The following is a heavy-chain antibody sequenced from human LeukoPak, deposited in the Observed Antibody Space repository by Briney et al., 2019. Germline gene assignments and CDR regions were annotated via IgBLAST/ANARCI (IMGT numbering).Heavy chain of an antibody. CDR1: GFTLSNYD. V-gene: IGHV3-23*01. D-gene: IGHD4-11*01. CDR3: ANNDYNNPEG. Sequence: TGGSLRLSCAASGFTLSNYDMSWVRQAPGKGLAWVSAISGRGGRTYYADSVKGRLTTSRDHPKNTLYLQMNSLRAEDTAVYYCANNDYNNPEGWGQGTLVTVSS. CDR2: ISGRGGRT. J-gene: IGHJ4*02.